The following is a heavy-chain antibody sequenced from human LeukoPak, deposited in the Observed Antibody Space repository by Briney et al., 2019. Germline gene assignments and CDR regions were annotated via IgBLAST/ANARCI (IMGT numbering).Heavy chain of an antibody. CDR2: IYYSGST. J-gene: IGHJ3*02. D-gene: IGHD3-3*01. Sequence: SETLSLTCAVSGYSISSGYYWSWIRQPPGKGLEWIGYIYYSGSTNYNPSLKSRVTISVDTSKNQFSLKLSSVTAADTAVYYCARWIRFLEWSDAFDIWGQGTMVTVSS. CDR1: GYSISSGYY. V-gene: IGHV4-61*01. CDR3: ARWIRFLEWSDAFDI.